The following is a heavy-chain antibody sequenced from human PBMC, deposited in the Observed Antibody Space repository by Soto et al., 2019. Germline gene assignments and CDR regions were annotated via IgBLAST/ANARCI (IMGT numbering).Heavy chain of an antibody. CDR1: GGSISSGGYY. D-gene: IGHD1-26*01. CDR2: IYYSGST. CDR3: ARHSASWQGFDY. J-gene: IGHJ4*02. V-gene: IGHV4-31*03. Sequence: QVQLQESGPGLVKPSQTLSLTCSVSGGSISSGGYYWSWIRQHPEKGLEWIWYIYYSGSTNYNPSLKSRVIISVDTSSNRFFLDLRSVTAADTAIYYCARHSASWQGFDYWGQGTLVTVSS.